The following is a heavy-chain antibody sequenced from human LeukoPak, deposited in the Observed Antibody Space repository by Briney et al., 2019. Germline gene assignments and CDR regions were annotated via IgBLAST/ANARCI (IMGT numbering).Heavy chain of an antibody. J-gene: IGHJ3*02. D-gene: IGHD1-14*01. CDR2: IYSGDRT. CDR3: ARVRLDSSERNLDAFEN. V-gene: IGHV3-66*01. CDR1: GFSVNNLY. Sequence: PGGSLRLSCAASGFSVNNLYMSWVRQAPGKGLEWVSVIYSGDRTYYADSVKGRFTISRDTSKNTVYLQMNSLRAEDTAVYFCARVRLDSSERNLDAFENWGQGTMVTVSS.